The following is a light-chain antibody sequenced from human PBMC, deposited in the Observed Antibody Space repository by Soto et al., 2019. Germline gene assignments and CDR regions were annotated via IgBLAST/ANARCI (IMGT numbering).Light chain of an antibody. J-gene: IGKJ1*01. Sequence: EIVMTQSPATLSVSPGERATLSCRASQSVSSNLAWYPQKPGQAPRLLIYGASTRATGIPARFSGSGSGTEFTLTISSLQSEDFAVYYCQQYNNWPPEGTFGQGTKVEIK. CDR2: GAS. CDR3: QQYNNWPPEGT. V-gene: IGKV3-15*01. CDR1: QSVSSN.